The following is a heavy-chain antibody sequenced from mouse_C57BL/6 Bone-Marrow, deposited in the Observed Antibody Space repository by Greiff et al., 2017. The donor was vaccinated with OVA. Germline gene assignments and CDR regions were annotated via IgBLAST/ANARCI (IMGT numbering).Heavy chain of an antibody. CDR3: ARFGYYYGSSPYYYAMDY. V-gene: IGHV1-55*01. CDR2: IYPGSGST. Sequence: QVQLQQPGAELVKPGASVKMSCKASGYTFTSYWITWVKQRPGQGLEWIGVIYPGSGSTNYNEKFKSKATLTVDTSSSTAYMQLSSLTSEDSAVYYCARFGYYYGSSPYYYAMDYWGQGTSVTVSS. CDR1: GYTFTSYW. D-gene: IGHD1-1*01. J-gene: IGHJ4*01.